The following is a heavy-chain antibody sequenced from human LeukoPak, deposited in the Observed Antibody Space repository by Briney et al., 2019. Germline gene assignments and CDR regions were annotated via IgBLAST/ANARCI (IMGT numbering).Heavy chain of an antibody. V-gene: IGHV1-69*01. J-gene: IGHJ3*01. D-gene: IGHD2-15*01. CDR3: ARAVVVAATTLGY. CDR1: GGTFSSYA. Sequence: SVKVSCKASGGTFSSYAISWVRQAPGQGLEWMGGIIPIFGTANYAQKFQGRVTITADESTSTAYMELSSLRSEDTAVYYCARAVVVAATTLGYWGQGTMVTVSS. CDR2: IIPIFGTA.